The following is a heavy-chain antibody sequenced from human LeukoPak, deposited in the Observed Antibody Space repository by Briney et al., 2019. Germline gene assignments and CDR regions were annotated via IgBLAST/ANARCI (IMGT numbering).Heavy chain of an antibody. J-gene: IGHJ4*02. CDR3: ARGSSSWYYLDY. CDR1: GFTFSSYW. V-gene: IGHV3-74*01. D-gene: IGHD6-13*01. Sequence: GGSLRLSCAASGFTFSSYWMHWVRQAPGKGLVWVSRVNSDESRITYADSVKGRFTISRDNAKNSLYLQMNSLRVEDTAVYYCARGSSSWYYLDYWGQGTLVTVSS. CDR2: VNSDESRI.